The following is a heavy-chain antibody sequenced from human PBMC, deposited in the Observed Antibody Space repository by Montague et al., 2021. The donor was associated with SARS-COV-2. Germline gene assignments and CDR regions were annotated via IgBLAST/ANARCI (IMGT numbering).Heavy chain of an antibody. CDR1: GDSVSTHSGD. J-gene: IGHJ6*02. CDR2: TYYRSQWYN. CDR3: ARMAVAPRPGAYYGMDV. D-gene: IGHD6-6*01. V-gene: IGHV6-1*01. Sequence: CAISGDSVSTHSGDWVWMRQSPSSGLEWLGRTYYRSQWYNDYAVSLKTRITITPDTSKNLFSLQLRSVTPDDTAVYYCARMAVAPRPGAYYGMDVWGQGTTVTVSS.